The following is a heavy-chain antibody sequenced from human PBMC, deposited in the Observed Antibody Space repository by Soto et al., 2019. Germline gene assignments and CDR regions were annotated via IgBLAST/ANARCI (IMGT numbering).Heavy chain of an antibody. V-gene: IGHV4-34*01. CDR1: GGSLGGYY. CDR2: INQSGST. CDR3: ARGGGYIWGSYRSYEC. Sequence: SETLSLTCAVYGGSLGGYYWSWIRQPPGKGLEWIGEINQSGSTNYNPSLKSRVTISVDTSKNQFSLKLSSVTAADTAVYYCARGGGYIWGSYRSYECWGQGTLVTVSS. J-gene: IGHJ4*02. D-gene: IGHD3-16*02.